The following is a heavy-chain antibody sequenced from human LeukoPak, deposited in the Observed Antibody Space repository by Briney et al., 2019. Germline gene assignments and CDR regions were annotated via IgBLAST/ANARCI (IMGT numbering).Heavy chain of an antibody. CDR3: ARDPVYDFWSGYSKFDAFDI. D-gene: IGHD3-3*01. V-gene: IGHV4-61*01. CDR1: GGSVSSGSYY. CDR2: IYYSGST. Sequence: SETLSLTCTVSGGSVSSGSYYWSWIRQPPGKGLEWIGYIYYSGSTNYNPSLKSRVTISVDTSKNQFSLKLSSVTAADTVVYYCARDPVYDFWSGYSKFDAFDIWGQGTMVTVSS. J-gene: IGHJ3*02.